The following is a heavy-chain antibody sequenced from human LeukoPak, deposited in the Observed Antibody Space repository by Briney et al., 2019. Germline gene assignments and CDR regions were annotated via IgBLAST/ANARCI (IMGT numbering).Heavy chain of an antibody. Sequence: PGGSLRLSCAASGFTFSNYAMNWVRQAPGKGLEWVSSIGSGGNTYYSDSVKGRFTISRDNSKNTLHLQMNSLKAEDTALYYCAKREVATSKYFDSWGQGTLVTVSS. CDR1: GFTFSNYA. CDR3: AKREVATSKYFDS. CDR2: IGSGGNT. D-gene: IGHD5-12*01. V-gene: IGHV3-23*01. J-gene: IGHJ4*02.